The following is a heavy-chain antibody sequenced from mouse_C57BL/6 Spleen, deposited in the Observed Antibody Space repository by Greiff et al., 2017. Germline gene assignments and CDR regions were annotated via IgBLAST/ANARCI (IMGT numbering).Heavy chain of an antibody. CDR3: ARNYGSRTGYAMDY. Sequence: QVQLQQSGAELVRPGTSVKVSCKASGYAFTNYLIEWVKQRPGQGLEWIGVINPGSGGTNYNEKFKGKATLTADKSSSTAYMQLSSLTSEDSAVYFCARNYGSRTGYAMDYWGQGTSVTVSS. V-gene: IGHV1-54*01. D-gene: IGHD1-1*01. CDR2: INPGSGGT. J-gene: IGHJ4*01. CDR1: GYAFTNYL.